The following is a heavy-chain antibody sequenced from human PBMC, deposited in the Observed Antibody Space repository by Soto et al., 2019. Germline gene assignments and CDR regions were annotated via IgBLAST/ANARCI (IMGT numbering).Heavy chain of an antibody. CDR2: ISAYNGNT. J-gene: IGHJ5*02. CDR1: GYTFTTYG. Sequence: ASVKVSCKASGYTFTTYGISWVRQAPGQGLEWMGWISAYNGNTNYAQKFQGRATMTIDTSTSTAYMELRSLRSDDTAVYYCARDRDYIWGRNWFDPWGQGTLVTVS. CDR3: ARDRDYIWGRNWFDP. D-gene: IGHD3-16*01. V-gene: IGHV1-18*01.